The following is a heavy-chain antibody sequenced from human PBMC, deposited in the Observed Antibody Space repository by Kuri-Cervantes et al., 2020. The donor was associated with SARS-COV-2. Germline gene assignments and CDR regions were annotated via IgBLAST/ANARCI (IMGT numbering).Heavy chain of an antibody. Sequence: SETLSLTCAVSGYSISSGYYWGWIRQPAGKGLEWIGRIYTCGSTNYNPSLKSRVTMSVDTSKNQFSLKLSSVTAADTAVYYCARDLPSDYTYYYYYMDVWGKGTTVTVSS. CDR1: GYSISSGYY. J-gene: IGHJ6*03. CDR3: ARDLPSDYTYYYYYMDV. CDR2: IYTCGST. V-gene: IGHV4-4*07. D-gene: IGHD4/OR15-4a*01.